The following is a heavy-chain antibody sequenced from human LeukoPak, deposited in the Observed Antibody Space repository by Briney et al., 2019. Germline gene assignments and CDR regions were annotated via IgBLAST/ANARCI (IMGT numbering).Heavy chain of an antibody. V-gene: IGHV3-30-3*01. CDR2: ISYDGSNK. Sequence: PGGSLRLSCAASGFTFSSYAMHRVRQAPGKGLEWVAVISYDGSNKYYADSVKGRFTISRDNSKNTLYLQMNSLRAEDTAVYYCARDRGIAVAGIGYYFDYWGQGTLVTVSS. J-gene: IGHJ4*02. CDR1: GFTFSSYA. CDR3: ARDRGIAVAGIGYYFDY. D-gene: IGHD6-19*01.